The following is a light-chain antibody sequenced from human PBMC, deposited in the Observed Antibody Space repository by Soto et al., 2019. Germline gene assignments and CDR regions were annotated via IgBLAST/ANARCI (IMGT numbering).Light chain of an antibody. Sequence: SYELTQPPSVSVSPGQTASITCSGDKLGDKYPCWYQQRPGQSPVVVIYEDNKRPSGTPERFSGSKSGNTATLTISGTQAMDEADYYCQAWDSTTVIFGGGTKLTVL. J-gene: IGLJ2*01. V-gene: IGLV3-1*01. CDR1: KLGDKY. CDR2: EDN. CDR3: QAWDSTTVI.